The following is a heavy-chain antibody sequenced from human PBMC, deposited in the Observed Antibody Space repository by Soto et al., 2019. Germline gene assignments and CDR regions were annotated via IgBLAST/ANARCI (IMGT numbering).Heavy chain of an antibody. CDR1: GGSISSYY. J-gene: IGHJ5*02. D-gene: IGHD5-18*01. Sequence: SETLSLTCTVSGGSISSYYWSWIRQPPGKGLEWIGYIYYSGSTNYNPSLKSRVTISVDTSKNQFSLKLSSVTAADTAVYYCARGVTAMVTRYFHWFDPWGQGTLVTVPS. CDR3: ARGVTAMVTRYFHWFDP. CDR2: IYYSGST. V-gene: IGHV4-59*01.